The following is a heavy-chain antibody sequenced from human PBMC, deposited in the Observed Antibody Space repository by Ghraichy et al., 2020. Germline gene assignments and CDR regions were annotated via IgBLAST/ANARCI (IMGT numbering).Heavy chain of an antibody. V-gene: IGHV1-2*02. D-gene: IGHD3-10*01. Sequence: ASVKVSCKASGYTFTGYYMHWVRQAPGQGLEWMGWINPNSGGTNYAQKFQGRVTMTRDTSISTAYMELSRLRSDDTAVYYCARVHSMLRVVIIEDAFDPWGQGTLVTFSS. CDR1: GYTFTGYY. CDR2: INPNSGGT. CDR3: ARVHSMLRVVIIEDAFDP. J-gene: IGHJ5*02.